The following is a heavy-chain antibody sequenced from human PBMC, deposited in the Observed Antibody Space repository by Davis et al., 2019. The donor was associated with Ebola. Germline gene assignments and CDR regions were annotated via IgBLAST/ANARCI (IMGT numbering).Heavy chain of an antibody. CDR1: GFTFSSYG. V-gene: IGHV3-33*01. CDR3: ARNMVRGGWDFYGLDV. Sequence: PGGSLRLSCAASGFTFSSYGMHWVRQAPGKGLEWVAVIWYDGSNKYYADSVKGRFTISRDNSKNTLYLQMNSLRAEDTAVYYCARNMVRGGWDFYGLDVWGQGTTVTVSS. J-gene: IGHJ6*02. D-gene: IGHD3-10*01. CDR2: IWYDGSNK.